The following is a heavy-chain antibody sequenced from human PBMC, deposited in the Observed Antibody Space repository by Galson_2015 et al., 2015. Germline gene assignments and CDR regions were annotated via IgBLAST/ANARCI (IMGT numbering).Heavy chain of an antibody. D-gene: IGHD2-15*01. CDR3: AKSHGGYCSSGSCGKFNY. CDR1: GFTFTAYA. CDR2: VSGDGGTT. V-gene: IGHV3-23*01. Sequence: SLRLSCAASGFTFTAYAMTWVRQAPGKGLEWVPTVSGDGGTTYYADSVKGRFTISRDNSRNTLYLQMTRLRAEDTAVYFCAKSHGGYCSSGSCGKFNYWGQGTLVTVSS. J-gene: IGHJ4*01.